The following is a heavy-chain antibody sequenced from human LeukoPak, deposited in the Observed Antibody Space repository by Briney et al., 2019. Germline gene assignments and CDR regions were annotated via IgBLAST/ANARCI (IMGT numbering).Heavy chain of an antibody. Sequence: PGGSLRLSCAASGFTFSSYAMSWVRQAPGKGLEWVSAISGSGGSTYYADSVKGRFTISRDNSKNTLYLQMNSLRAEDTAVYYCARRGYYDSGGYFDYWGQGTLVTVSS. J-gene: IGHJ4*02. CDR3: ARRGYYDSGGYFDY. V-gene: IGHV3-23*01. CDR2: ISGSGGST. D-gene: IGHD3-22*01. CDR1: GFTFSSYA.